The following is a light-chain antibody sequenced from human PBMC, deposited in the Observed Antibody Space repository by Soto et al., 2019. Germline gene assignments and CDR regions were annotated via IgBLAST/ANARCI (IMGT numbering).Light chain of an antibody. V-gene: IGKV1-39*01. Sequence: DIQITHSPSSLSASVGDRVTITCRASQSISSYLNWYQQKPGKAPKLLIYAASSLQSGVPSRFSGSGSGTDFTLIISSLQPEDFATYYCQQSYSTPYTFGQGTKVDIK. J-gene: IGKJ2*01. CDR3: QQSYSTPYT. CDR1: QSISSY. CDR2: AAS.